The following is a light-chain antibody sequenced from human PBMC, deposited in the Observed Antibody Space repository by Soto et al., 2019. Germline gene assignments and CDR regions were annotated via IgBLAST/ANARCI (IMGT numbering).Light chain of an antibody. V-gene: IGLV1-47*02. CDR1: SSNIGAAYD. CDR2: SNT. Sequence: QSVLTQPPSASGAPGQRVTISCTGSSSNIGAAYDVYWYQQLPGTAPKLLIYSNTQRPSGVPDRFSGSKSGTSASLAISGLRSEDEADYYCAAWDDNLSANYVFGTGTKVTVL. CDR3: AAWDDNLSANYV. J-gene: IGLJ1*01.